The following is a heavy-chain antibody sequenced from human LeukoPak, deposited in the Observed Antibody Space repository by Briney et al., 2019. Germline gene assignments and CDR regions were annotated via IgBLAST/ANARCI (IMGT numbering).Heavy chain of an antibody. CDR2: ISAYNGNT. J-gene: IGHJ6*02. D-gene: IGHD3-9*01. CDR1: GYTFTSYG. CDR3: ARDKVLRYFDWLLRQGYYYYGMDV. Sequence: GASVKVSCKASGYTFTSYGISWVRQAPGQGLEWMGWISAYNGNTNYAQKLQGRVTMTTGTSTSTAYMELRSLRSDDTAVYYCARDKVLRYFDWLLRQGYYYYGMDVWGQGTTVTVSS. V-gene: IGHV1-18*01.